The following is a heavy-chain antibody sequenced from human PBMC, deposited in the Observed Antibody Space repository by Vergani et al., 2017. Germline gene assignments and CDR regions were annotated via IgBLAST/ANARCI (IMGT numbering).Heavy chain of an antibody. V-gene: IGHV4-61*02. CDR3: ARSFDGKPDNWFDP. CDR1: GGSISSGSYY. Sequence: QVQLQESGPGLVKPSQTLSLTCTVSGGSISSGSYYWSWIRQPAGKGLEWIGRIYTSGSTNYNPSLKSRVTISVDTSKNQFSLKLSSVTAADTGGYYCARSFDGKPDNWFDPWGQGTLVTVSS. D-gene: IGHD3-9*01. J-gene: IGHJ5*02. CDR2: IYTSGST.